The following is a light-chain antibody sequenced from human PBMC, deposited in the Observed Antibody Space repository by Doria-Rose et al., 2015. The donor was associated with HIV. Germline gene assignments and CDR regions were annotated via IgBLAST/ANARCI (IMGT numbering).Light chain of an antibody. J-gene: IGKJ3*01. Sequence: DIQMTQSPESLGMSLGERATLNCKSNQSLLYTSKNYLAWYQQQPGQPPQLLIYWASTRQSGVPDRFSGSGSGTDFTLTISSLEAEDVAVYYCQQYYDTPSFGPGTTVDIK. CDR1: QSLLYTSKNY. CDR2: WAS. CDR3: QQYYDTPS. V-gene: IGKV4-1*01.